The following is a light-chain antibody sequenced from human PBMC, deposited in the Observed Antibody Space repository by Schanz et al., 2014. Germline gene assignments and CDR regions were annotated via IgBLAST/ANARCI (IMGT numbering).Light chain of an antibody. CDR2: DVS. CDR3: CSYAGSYTVVA. Sequence: QFALTQPRSVSGSPGQSVTISCTGTSGDVGGYNYVSWYQQHPGKAPKLMIFDVSQRPSGVPDRFSASKSGNTASLTISGLQTEDEADYYCCSYAGSYTVVAFGGGTKLTVL. V-gene: IGLV2-11*01. CDR1: SGDVGGYNY. J-gene: IGLJ2*01.